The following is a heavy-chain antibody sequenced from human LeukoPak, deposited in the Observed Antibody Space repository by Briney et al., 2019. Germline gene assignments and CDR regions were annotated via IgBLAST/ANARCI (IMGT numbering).Heavy chain of an antibody. D-gene: IGHD5-24*01. J-gene: IGHJ3*02. CDR1: GGSISSSSYY. CDR2: IYHSGST. CDR3: ARDRGAFDI. Sequence: SETLSLTCTVSGGSISSSSYYWGWIRQPPGKGLEWIGSIYHSGSTYYNPSLKSRVTISVDTSKNQFSLKLSSVTAADTAVYYCARDRGAFDIWGQGTMVTVSS. V-gene: IGHV4-39*07.